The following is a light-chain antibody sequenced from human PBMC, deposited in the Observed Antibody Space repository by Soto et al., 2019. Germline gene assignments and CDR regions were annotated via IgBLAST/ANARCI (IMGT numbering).Light chain of an antibody. CDR2: AAS. Sequence: DIQMTQSPSSLSASVGDRVTITCRASQSISSYLNWYQQKPGKAPKLLIYAASSLQSGVPSRFSGSGSVTDFTLTIISLQPEDFATYYCQQSYSTPLFTFGPGTKVDIK. V-gene: IGKV1-39*01. CDR1: QSISSY. J-gene: IGKJ3*01. CDR3: QQSYSTPLFT.